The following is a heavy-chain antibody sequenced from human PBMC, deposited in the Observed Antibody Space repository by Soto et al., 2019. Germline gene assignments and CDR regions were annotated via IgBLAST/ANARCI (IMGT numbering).Heavy chain of an antibody. Sequence: QVQLVQSGAAVKKPGSSVKVSCKASGGTFSSYTISWVRQAPGQGLEWMGRIIPILGIANYAQKFQGRVTITADKSTSTAYMELSSLRSEDTAVYYCAVNPGITMVRGVPWFDPWGQGTLVTVSS. CDR2: IIPILGIA. CDR1: GGTFSSYT. CDR3: AVNPGITMVRGVPWFDP. V-gene: IGHV1-69*02. J-gene: IGHJ5*02. D-gene: IGHD3-10*01.